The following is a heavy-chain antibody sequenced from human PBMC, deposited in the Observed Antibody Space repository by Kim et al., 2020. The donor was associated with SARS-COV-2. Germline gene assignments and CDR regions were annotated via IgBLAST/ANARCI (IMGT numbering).Heavy chain of an antibody. D-gene: IGHD6-19*01. CDR3: AREGWLVGFDY. J-gene: IGHJ4*02. Sequence: KDNAISVKSRININPDTSKNQFSLHLNSVTPEDTAVYYCAREGWLVGFDYWGQGTLVTVSS. CDR2: K. V-gene: IGHV6-1*01.